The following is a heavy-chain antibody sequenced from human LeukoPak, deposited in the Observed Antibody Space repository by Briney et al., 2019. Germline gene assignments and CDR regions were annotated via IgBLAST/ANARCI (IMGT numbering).Heavy chain of an antibody. V-gene: IGHV1-18*01. CDR1: GYTFTSYG. D-gene: IGHD6-19*01. CDR3: ARSIAVDSYYYMDV. J-gene: IGHJ6*03. CDR2: ISAYNGNT. Sequence: ASVKVSCKASGYTFTSYGISWVRQAPGQGLEWMGWISAYNGNTNYAQKLQGRVTMTTDTSTSTAYMELRSLRSDDTAVYYCARSIAVDSYYYMDVWGKGTTVTVSS.